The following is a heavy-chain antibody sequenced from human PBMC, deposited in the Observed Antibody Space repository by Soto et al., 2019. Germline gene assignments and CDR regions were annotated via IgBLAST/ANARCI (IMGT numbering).Heavy chain of an antibody. V-gene: IGHV4-59*01. D-gene: IGHD5-18*01. CDR2: IYDSGST. CDR1: GGSISSYC. CDR3: ARGDSDLDY. Sequence: LETLSLTCTVSGGSISSYCWSWVRQPPGKGLEWIGYIYDSGSTKYNPSLKSRVTISVDTSKNQFSLKVSSVTAADTAVYYCARGDSDLDYWGQGTLVTVSS. J-gene: IGHJ4*02.